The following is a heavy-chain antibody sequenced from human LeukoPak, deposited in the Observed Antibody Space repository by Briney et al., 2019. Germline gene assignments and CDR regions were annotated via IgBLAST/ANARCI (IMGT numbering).Heavy chain of an antibody. J-gene: IGHJ4*02. Sequence: GGSLRLSCAASGFTFSSYSMKWVRQAPGKGLEWVSSISSSSSYIYYADSVKGRFTISRDNAKNSLYLQMNSLRAEDTAVYYCARDSSVSGVVPAATVDYWGQGTLVTVSS. CDR1: GFTFSSYS. CDR2: ISSSSSYI. CDR3: ARDSSVSGVVPAATVDY. D-gene: IGHD2-2*01. V-gene: IGHV3-21*01.